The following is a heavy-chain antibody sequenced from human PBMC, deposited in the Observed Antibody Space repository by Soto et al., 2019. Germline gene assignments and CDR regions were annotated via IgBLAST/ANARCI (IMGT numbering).Heavy chain of an antibody. CDR3: ARDYSSSSYYYYMDV. D-gene: IGHD6-6*01. CDR2: IYYSGST. Sequence: ASETLSLTCTVSGGSISSGGYYWSWIRQHPGKGLEWIGYIYYSGSTYYNPSLKSRVTISVDTSKNQFSLKLSSVTAADTAVYYCARDYSSSSYYYYMDVWGKGTTVTVSS. J-gene: IGHJ6*03. CDR1: GGSISSGGYY. V-gene: IGHV4-31*03.